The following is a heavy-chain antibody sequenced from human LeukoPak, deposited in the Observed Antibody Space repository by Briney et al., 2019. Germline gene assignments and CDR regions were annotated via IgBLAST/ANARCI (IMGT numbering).Heavy chain of an antibody. CDR2: IRYDGSEK. D-gene: IGHD6-13*01. CDR3: AKDRSAQQPYYMDV. Sequence: GGSLRLSCAASGFTFDSFAMHWVRQAPGKGLEWVAFIRYDGSEKFYADSVKGRFTISRANSKNSLYLHMNSLRLEDTAVYYCAKDRSAQQPYYMDVWGKGTTVIVSS. CDR1: GFTFDSFA. J-gene: IGHJ6*03. V-gene: IGHV3-30*02.